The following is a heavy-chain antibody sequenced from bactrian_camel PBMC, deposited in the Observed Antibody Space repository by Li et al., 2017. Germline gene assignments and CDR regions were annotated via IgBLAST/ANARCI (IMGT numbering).Heavy chain of an antibody. CDR2: IYTVDGST. V-gene: IGHV3S54*01. CDR3: VAESSCDLLGTPLARN. J-gene: IGHJ4*01. CDR1: GYTLSTRC. Sequence: HVQLVESGGGSVQAGGSLGLSCVASGYTLSTRCRGWFRQAPGEDREGVASIYTVDGSTYYADSVKGRFTISKDNAKNTLYLQMDNLKPEDTAMHYCVAESSCDLLGTPLARNWGQGTQVTVS. D-gene: IGHD6*01.